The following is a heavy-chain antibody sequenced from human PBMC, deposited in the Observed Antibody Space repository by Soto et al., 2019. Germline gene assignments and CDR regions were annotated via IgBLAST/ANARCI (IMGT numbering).Heavy chain of an antibody. V-gene: IGHV4-59*01. CDR2: IYYSGST. D-gene: IGHD5-18*01. CDR3: ARKELGYSYAYNYYYYYGMDV. J-gene: IGHJ6*02. Sequence: SETLSLTCTVSGGSISSYYWSWIRQPPGKGLEWIGYIYYSGSTNYNPSLKSRVTISVDTSKNQFSLKLSSVTAADTAVYYCARKELGYSYAYNYYYYYGMDVWGQGTTVTVSS. CDR1: GGSISSYY.